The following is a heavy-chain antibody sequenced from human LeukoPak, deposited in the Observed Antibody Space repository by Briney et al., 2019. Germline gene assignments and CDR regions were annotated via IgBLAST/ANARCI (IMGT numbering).Heavy chain of an antibody. CDR2: ISSSGSTI. CDR1: GFTFSSYE. J-gene: IGHJ6*04. D-gene: IGHD2-15*01. CDR3: ALAATYYYYGMDV. Sequence: GGSLRLSCVASGFTFSSYEMNWVRQAPGKGLEWVSYISSSGSTIYYADSVKGRFTISRDNAKNSLYLQMNSLRAEDTAVYYCALAATYYYYGMDVWGKGTTVTVSS. V-gene: IGHV3-48*03.